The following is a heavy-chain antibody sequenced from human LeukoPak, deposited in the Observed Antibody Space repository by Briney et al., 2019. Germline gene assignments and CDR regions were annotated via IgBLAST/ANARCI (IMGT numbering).Heavy chain of an antibody. V-gene: IGHV1-18*01. J-gene: IGHJ5*02. CDR1: GYTFTSYG. CDR2: ISAYNGNT. D-gene: IGHD6-13*01. Sequence: GASVKVSCKASGYTFTSYGISWVRQAPGQGLEWMGWISAYNGNTNYAQKLQGRVTMTTDTSTSTAYMELRSLRSDDTAVYYCARVIAAAGTYSWFDPWGQGTLVTVSS. CDR3: ARVIAAAGTYSWFDP.